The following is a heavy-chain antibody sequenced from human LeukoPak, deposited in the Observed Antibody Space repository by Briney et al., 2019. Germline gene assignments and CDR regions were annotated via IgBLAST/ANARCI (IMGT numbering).Heavy chain of an antibody. Sequence: PGESLKISCKGSGYSFTNYWIGWVRQMPGKGLEWIGIIYPGDSDTRYSPSFQGQVTISADKSISTAYLQWSSLKASDTAMYYCARHQHGYNYLDAFDIWGQGTMVTVSS. V-gene: IGHV5-51*01. CDR1: GYSFTNYW. CDR2: IYPGDSDT. D-gene: IGHD5-24*01. CDR3: ARHQHGYNYLDAFDI. J-gene: IGHJ3*02.